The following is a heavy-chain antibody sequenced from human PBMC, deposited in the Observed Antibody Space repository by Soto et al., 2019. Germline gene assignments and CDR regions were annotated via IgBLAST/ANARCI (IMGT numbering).Heavy chain of an antibody. CDR1: GGTFSSNA. CDR3: AVTVTGSRSPLAH. D-gene: IGHD3-9*01. V-gene: IGHV1-69*06. J-gene: IGHJ4*02. Sequence: QVQLVQSGAEVKKPGSSVKVSCKASGGTFSSNAISWVRQAPGQCLEWMGGIIPIYASPNYAQNFQGRVTVTADKATSTAYLELSRLKFADSAIYYCAVTVTGSRSPLAHWGRGTLVIVSS. CDR2: IIPIYASP.